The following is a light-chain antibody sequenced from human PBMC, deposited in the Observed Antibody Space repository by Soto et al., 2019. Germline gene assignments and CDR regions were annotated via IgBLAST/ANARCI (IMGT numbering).Light chain of an antibody. J-gene: IGKJ1*01. Sequence: DIQMTQSPSTLSASVGDRVTITCRASQSISSWLAWYQQKPGKAPKLLIYKASSLESGVPSRFSGSGSGTECTLTISSLQPDDFATYYCQQYNSYSPWTFGQGTKVEI. CDR3: QQYNSYSPWT. V-gene: IGKV1-5*03. CDR2: KAS. CDR1: QSISSW.